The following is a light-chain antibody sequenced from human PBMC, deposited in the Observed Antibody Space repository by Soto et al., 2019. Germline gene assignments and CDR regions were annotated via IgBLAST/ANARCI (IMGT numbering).Light chain of an antibody. J-gene: IGKJ1*01. V-gene: IGKV3-15*01. CDR3: QQYNNWPPGT. CDR1: QSVSNK. Sequence: EIVMTQSPVTLSVSPGERATLSCRASQSVSNKLAWYQQKPGQAPRLLIYDPSTRATGIPARFSGSGSGTEFTLAISSLQSEDFAVYYCQQYNNWPPGTFGQGTKVEIK. CDR2: DPS.